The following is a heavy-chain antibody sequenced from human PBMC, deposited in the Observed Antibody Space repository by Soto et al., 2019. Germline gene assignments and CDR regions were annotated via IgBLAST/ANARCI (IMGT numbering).Heavy chain of an antibody. CDR2: IYYSGST. D-gene: IGHD3-22*01. J-gene: IGHJ6*02. Sequence: PSETLSLTCTVSGGSISSGDYYWSWIRQPPGKGLEWIGYIYYSGSTYYNPSLKSRVTISVDTSKNQLSLKLSSVTAADTAVYYCARVYEPQRDYYGMDVWGQGTTVTVSS. V-gene: IGHV4-30-4*01. CDR3: ARVYEPQRDYYGMDV. CDR1: GGSISSGDYY.